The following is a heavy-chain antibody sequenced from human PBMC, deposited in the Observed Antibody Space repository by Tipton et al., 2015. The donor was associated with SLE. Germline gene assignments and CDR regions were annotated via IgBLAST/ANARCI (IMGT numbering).Heavy chain of an antibody. CDR2: IKQDGSEK. J-gene: IGHJ4*02. CDR1: GFTFSSYW. D-gene: IGHD6-19*01. CDR3: ARGPPAGAGTFDY. Sequence: SLRLSCAASGFTFSSYWMCWVRQAPGKGLEWVANIKQDGSEKYYVDSVKGRFTISRDNAKNSLYLQMNSLRAEDTAVYYCARGPPAGAGTFDYWGQGTLVTVSS. V-gene: IGHV3-7*01.